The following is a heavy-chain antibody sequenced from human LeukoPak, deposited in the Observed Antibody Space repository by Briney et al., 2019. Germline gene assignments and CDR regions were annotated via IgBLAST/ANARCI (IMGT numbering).Heavy chain of an antibody. J-gene: IGHJ3*02. CDR1: GFTFSSYW. CDR3: ARPRSYEAFDI. D-gene: IGHD6-6*01. Sequence: PGRSLRLSCAASGFTFSSYWMHWVRQAPGKGLVWVSRINSDGRNTNYADSVKGRFTISRDNAKNTLFLQMNSLRAEDTAVYYCARPRSYEAFDIWGQGTMVTVSS. CDR2: INSDGRNT. V-gene: IGHV3-74*01.